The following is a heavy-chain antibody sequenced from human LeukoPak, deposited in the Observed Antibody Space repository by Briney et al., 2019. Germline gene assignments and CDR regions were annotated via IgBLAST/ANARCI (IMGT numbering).Heavy chain of an antibody. D-gene: IGHD6-19*01. CDR2: IYSNGWT. J-gene: IGHJ5*02. CDR1: GGSISTDLYY. Sequence: SETLSLTCTVSGGSISTDLYYWTWIRQPAGRGLEWIGRIYSNGWTDYNPPLKSRVSISIDTSKNHFSLKMSLATAADTALYYCARGSGWNSFDPWGQGTLVTVSS. CDR3: ARGSGWNSFDP. V-gene: IGHV4-61*02.